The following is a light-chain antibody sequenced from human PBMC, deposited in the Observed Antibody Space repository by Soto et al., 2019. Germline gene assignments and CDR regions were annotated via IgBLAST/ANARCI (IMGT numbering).Light chain of an antibody. CDR3: QQYANSPRT. J-gene: IGKJ1*01. Sequence: EIVLTQSPGTLSLSPGERATLSCRASQSVGNNYLAWYQQKPGQAPRLLIYGASSRATGIPDRFSGSGSGTDFILTISRLEPEDFAVYFCQQYANSPRTFDQGTKVEIK. CDR1: QSVGNNY. V-gene: IGKV3-20*01. CDR2: GAS.